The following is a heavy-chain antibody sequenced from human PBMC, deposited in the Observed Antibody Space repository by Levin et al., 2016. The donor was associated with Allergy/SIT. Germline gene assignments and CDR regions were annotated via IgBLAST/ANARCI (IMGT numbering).Heavy chain of an antibody. CDR3: ARQEYGGNSFPLY. V-gene: IGHV3-23*01. J-gene: IGHJ4*02. CDR1: GFTFSTYA. D-gene: IGHD4-23*01. CDR2: ISGSSNYI. Sequence: GGSLRLSCAASGFTFSTYAMSWVRQAPGKGLEWVSSISGSSNYIYYANSVKGRFTISRDNSKNTLFLQMNSLRAEDTAMYYCARQEYGGNSFPLYWGQGTLVTVSS.